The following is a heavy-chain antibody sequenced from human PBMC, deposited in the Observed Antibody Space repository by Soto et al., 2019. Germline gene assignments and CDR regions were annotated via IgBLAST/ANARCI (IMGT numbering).Heavy chain of an antibody. J-gene: IGHJ4*02. D-gene: IGHD3-10*01. V-gene: IGHV4-61*08. Sequence: QVQLRDSGPGLVKPSETLSLTCSVSGVSVSSADYYWLWIRQPPGKGLEFIGYIYYNGITIYSPCLKSRPTLSIDTSKNQFSLHLTSVTAADTAGYYCARWHYYGSARREFDYWGQGTLVTVSS. CDR2: IYYNGIT. CDR1: GVSVSSADYY. CDR3: ARWHYYGSARREFDY.